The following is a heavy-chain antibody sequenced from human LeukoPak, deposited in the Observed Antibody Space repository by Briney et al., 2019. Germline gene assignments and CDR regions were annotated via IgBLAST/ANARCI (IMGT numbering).Heavy chain of an antibody. D-gene: IGHD6-13*01. Sequence: PSETLSLTCTVSTGSISSGSYYWSWIRQPAGKGLECIGRFYTSGSTNYNASLKSRVTISVDTTKNQFSLKLSSVTAADTAVYYCARETIAAAGSGWFDPWGQGTLVTVSS. CDR1: TGSISSGSYY. CDR2: FYTSGST. V-gene: IGHV4-61*02. CDR3: ARETIAAAGSGWFDP. J-gene: IGHJ5*02.